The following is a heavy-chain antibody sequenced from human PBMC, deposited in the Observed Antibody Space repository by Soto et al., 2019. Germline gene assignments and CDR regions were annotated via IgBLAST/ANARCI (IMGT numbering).Heavy chain of an antibody. D-gene: IGHD4-17*01. CDR2: INPNSGGT. V-gene: IGHV1-2*04. CDR1: GYTFTGYY. CDR3: ARSHDYGDYVCDY. Sequence: ASVKVSCKASGYTFTGYYMHWVRQAPGQGLEWMGWINPNSGGTNYAQKFQGWVTMTRDTSISTAYMELSRLRSDDTAVYYCARSHDYGDYVCDYWGQGTLVTVPS. J-gene: IGHJ4*02.